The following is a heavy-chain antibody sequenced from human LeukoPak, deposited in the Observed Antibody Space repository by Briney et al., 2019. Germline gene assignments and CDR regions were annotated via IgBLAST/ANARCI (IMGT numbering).Heavy chain of an antibody. V-gene: IGHV3-66*01. Sequence: GESMRLACAVSRFTVSSNYMSWVRQPEGGGLEWESIIYSGGSTYYADSVKGRFTISRDNSKNTLYLQMNSLRGEDTAVYYCATAAAHGVLGAFDIWGQGTMVTVSS. CDR1: RFTVSSNY. J-gene: IGHJ3*02. CDR2: IYSGGST. D-gene: IGHD6-25*01. CDR3: ATAAAHGVLGAFDI.